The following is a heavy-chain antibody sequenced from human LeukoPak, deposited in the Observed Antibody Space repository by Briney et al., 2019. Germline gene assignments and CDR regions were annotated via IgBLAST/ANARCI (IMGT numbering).Heavy chain of an antibody. CDR3: AKAPKSLPGY. CDR2: ISGSGGST. J-gene: IGHJ4*02. Sequence: PGGSLRLSCAASGFTFSSYAMSWVRQAPGKGLEWVSAISGSGGSTYYADSVKGRFAISRDNSKNTLYLQMSSLRAEDTAIYYCAKAPKSLPGYWGQGALVTVSS. CDR1: GFTFSSYA. V-gene: IGHV3-23*01.